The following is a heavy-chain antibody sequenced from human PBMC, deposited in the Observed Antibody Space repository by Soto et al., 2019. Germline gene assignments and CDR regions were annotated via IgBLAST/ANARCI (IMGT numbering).Heavy chain of an antibody. D-gene: IGHD5-18*01. V-gene: IGHV3-74*01. J-gene: IGHJ4*02. Sequence: GGSLRLSCAASGFTFSSYWMHWVRQAPGKGLVWVSRINSDGSSTTYADSVKGRFTVSRDNAKNTLYLQMKSLRGEDTALYYCATIASIHPESFDYWGQGTQVTVSS. CDR2: INSDGSST. CDR3: ATIASIHPESFDY. CDR1: GFTFSSYW.